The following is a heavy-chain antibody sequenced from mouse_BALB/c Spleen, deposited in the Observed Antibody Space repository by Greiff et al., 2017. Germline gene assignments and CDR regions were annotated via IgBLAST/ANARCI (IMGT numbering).Heavy chain of an antibody. CDR1: GFDFSRYW. Sequence: EVQLQESGGGLVQPGGSLKLSCAASGFDFSRYWMSWVRQAPGKGLEWIGEINPDSSTINYTPSLKDKFIISRDNAKNTLYLQMSKVRSEDTALYYCARGGYYAMDYWGQGTSVTVSS. CDR2: INPDSSTI. CDR3: ARGGYYAMDY. J-gene: IGHJ4*01. V-gene: IGHV4-1*02.